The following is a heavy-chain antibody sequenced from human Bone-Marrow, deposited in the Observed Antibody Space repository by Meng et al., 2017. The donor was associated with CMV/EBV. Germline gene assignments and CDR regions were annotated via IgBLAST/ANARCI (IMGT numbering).Heavy chain of an antibody. CDR2: IYYSGST. J-gene: IGHJ4*02. V-gene: IGHV4-39*07. CDR1: GGSVSSGSYY. CDR3: ARKRGSDFDY. D-gene: IGHD3-10*01. Sequence: SETLSLTCTVSGGSVSSGSYYWGWIRQPPGKGLEWIGSIYYSGSTYYNPSLKSRVTISVDTSKNQFSLKLSSVTAADTAVYYCARKRGSDFDYWGQGTLVTVSS.